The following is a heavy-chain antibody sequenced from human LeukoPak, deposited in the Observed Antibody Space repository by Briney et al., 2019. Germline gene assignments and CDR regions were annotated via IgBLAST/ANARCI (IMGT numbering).Heavy chain of an antibody. D-gene: IGHD4-17*01. CDR3: ASSGGFTGEPPDY. Sequence: SETLSLTCTVSGGSISSYYWNWIRQPPGKGLEWIGYIYYCESTNYKPSLKSRVNISVDTSKNQFSVKLGSVTAADTAVYYCASSGGFTGEPPDYWGQRTLVTVSS. CDR2: IYYCEST. J-gene: IGHJ4*02. CDR1: GGSISSYY. V-gene: IGHV4-59*01.